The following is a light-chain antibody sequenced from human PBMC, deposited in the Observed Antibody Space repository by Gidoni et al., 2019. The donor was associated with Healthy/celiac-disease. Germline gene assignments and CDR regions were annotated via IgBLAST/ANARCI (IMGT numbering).Light chain of an antibody. CDR1: QSISSW. CDR2: KAS. CDR3: QQYNSSSGT. Sequence: GDRVTITCRASQSISSWLAWYQQKPGKAPKLLIYKASSLESGVPSRFSGSGSGTEFTLTISSLQPDDFATYYCQQYNSSSGTFGQGTKVEIK. V-gene: IGKV1-5*03. J-gene: IGKJ1*01.